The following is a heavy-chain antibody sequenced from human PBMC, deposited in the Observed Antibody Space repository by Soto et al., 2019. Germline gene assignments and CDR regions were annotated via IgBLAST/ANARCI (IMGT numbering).Heavy chain of an antibody. CDR2: MNPNSGNT. CDR1: GYTFTSYD. V-gene: IGHV1-8*01. J-gene: IGHJ4*02. D-gene: IGHD6-13*01. CDR3: ARERAAAGFDY. Sequence: ASVKVSCKASGYTFTSYDINWVRQATGQGLEWMGWMNPNSGNTGYAQEFQGGVTMTRNTSISTAYMDLSSLRSDDTAVYYCARERAAAGFDYWGQGTLVTVSS.